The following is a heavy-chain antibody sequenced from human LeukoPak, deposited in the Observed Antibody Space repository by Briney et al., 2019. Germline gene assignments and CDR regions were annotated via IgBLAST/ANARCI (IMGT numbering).Heavy chain of an antibody. J-gene: IGHJ6*03. V-gene: IGHV3-21*01. CDR1: GFTFSSYE. CDR2: ISSSATYR. Sequence: GGSLRLSCAASGFTFSSYEMNWVRQAPGKGLEWVSSISSSATYRYYADSVNGRFTISRDDPKNSLYLQMNSLRAEDTAVYYCARVDYRGGGYFMDVWGRGTPVTVSS. D-gene: IGHD4-11*01. CDR3: ARVDYRGGGYFMDV.